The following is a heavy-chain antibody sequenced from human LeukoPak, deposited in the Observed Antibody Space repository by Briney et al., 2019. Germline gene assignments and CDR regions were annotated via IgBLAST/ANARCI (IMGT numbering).Heavy chain of an antibody. CDR1: GFSLSTSGVG. CDR2: IYWDDDK. J-gene: IGHJ4*02. D-gene: IGHD4-17*01. Sequence: VSGPTLVNPAQTLTLTCTFSGFSLSTSGVGVGWIRQPPGKALEWLALIYWDDDKRYSPSLKSRLTITKDTSKNQVVLTMTNMDPVDTATYYCAHAYNTVRIGPPFDYWGQGTLVTVSS. CDR3: AHAYNTVRIGPPFDY. V-gene: IGHV2-5*02.